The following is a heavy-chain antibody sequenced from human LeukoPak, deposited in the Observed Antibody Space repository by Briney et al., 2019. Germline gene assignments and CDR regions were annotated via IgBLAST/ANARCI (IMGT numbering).Heavy chain of an antibody. CDR2: IYYSGST. CDR3: ARLNYGGNSDYFDY. CDR1: GGSISSYY. J-gene: IGHJ4*02. V-gene: IGHV4-59*08. Sequence: PSETLSLTCTVSGGSISSYYWSWIRQPPGKGLEWIGYIYYSGSTNYNPSLKSRVTISVDTSKNQSSLKLSSVTAADTAVYYCARLNYGGNSDYFDYWGQGTLVTVSS. D-gene: IGHD4-23*01.